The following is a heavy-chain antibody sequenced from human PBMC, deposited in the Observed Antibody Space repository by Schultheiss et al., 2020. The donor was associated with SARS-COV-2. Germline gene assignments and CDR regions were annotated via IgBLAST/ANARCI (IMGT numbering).Heavy chain of an antibody. CDR2: IWYDGSNK. V-gene: IGHV3-33*08. J-gene: IGHJ3*02. CDR3: ARDARGYSYNAFDI. CDR1: GFTVSSYG. Sequence: GESLKISCAASGFTVSSYGMHWVRQAPGKGLEWVAVIWYDGSNKYYADSVKGRFTISRDNAKNSLYLQMNSLRAEDTAVYYCARDARGYSYNAFDIWGQGTMVTVSS. D-gene: IGHD2-15*01.